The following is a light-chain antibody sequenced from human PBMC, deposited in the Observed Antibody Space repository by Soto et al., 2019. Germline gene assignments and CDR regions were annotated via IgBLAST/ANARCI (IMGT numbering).Light chain of an antibody. CDR1: QSVSLN. J-gene: IGKJ4*01. CDR3: QQYNSWHPVT. Sequence: EIVMTQSPATLSVSPGERATLSCRASQSVSLNLAWYQQKPGQAPRLLIYGASTRAPGFPARFSASGSGTEFTLTINSLQSEDSAVYYCQQYNSWHPVTFGGGTKVDIK. CDR2: GAS. V-gene: IGKV3-15*01.